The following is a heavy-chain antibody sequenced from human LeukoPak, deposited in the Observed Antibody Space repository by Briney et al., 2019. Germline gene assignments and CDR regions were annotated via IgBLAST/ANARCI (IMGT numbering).Heavy chain of an antibody. J-gene: IGHJ4*02. CDR2: ISSDGTNK. CDR3: ARGYNGWPQHCFDH. CDR1: GFTFGGYA. V-gene: IGHV3-30-3*01. Sequence: GRSLRLSCAASGFTFGGYAMHWVRQAPGKGLEWVAVISSDGTNKYNADSAKGRFTISRDNSKNTLYLQMNSMRPDDTAMYYCARGYNGWPQHCFDHWGQGTLITVSS. D-gene: IGHD1-1*01.